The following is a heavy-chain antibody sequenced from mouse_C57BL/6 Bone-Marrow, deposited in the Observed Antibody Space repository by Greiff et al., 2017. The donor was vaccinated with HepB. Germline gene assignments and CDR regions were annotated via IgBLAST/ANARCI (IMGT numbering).Heavy chain of an antibody. Sequence: DVKLVESGAELVKPGASVKLSCTASGFNIKDYYMHWVKQRTEQGLEWIGRIDPEDGETKYAPKFQGKATITADTSSNTAYLQLSSLTSEDTAVCYCARSPWLLPFAYWGQGTLVTVSA. CDR1: GFNIKDYY. V-gene: IGHV14-2*01. CDR2: IDPEDGET. D-gene: IGHD2-3*01. J-gene: IGHJ3*01. CDR3: ARSPWLLPFAY.